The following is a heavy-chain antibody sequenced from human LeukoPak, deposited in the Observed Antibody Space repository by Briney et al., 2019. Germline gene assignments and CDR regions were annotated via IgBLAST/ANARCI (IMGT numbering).Heavy chain of an antibody. Sequence: HRASVKVSCKVSGYTLTKLSMHWVRQAPGKGLEWMGGFDPEDGETIYAQKFQGRVTMTEDTSTDTAYMELSSLRSEDTAVYYCATVGSGYSSRDHQVYYYYGMDVWGQGTTVTVSS. J-gene: IGHJ6*02. CDR3: ATVGSGYSSRDHQVYYYYGMDV. V-gene: IGHV1-24*01. CDR2: FDPEDGET. CDR1: GYTLTKLS. D-gene: IGHD6-13*01.